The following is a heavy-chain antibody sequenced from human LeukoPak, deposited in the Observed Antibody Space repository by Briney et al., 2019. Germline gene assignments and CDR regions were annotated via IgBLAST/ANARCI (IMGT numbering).Heavy chain of an antibody. CDR2: ISGDGGST. Sequence: GGSLRLSCAVSGFSVRSFGMSWVRQAPGKGLEWVSLISGDGGSTYYADSVKGRFTISRDNSKNSLYLQMNSLRTEDTALYYCAKEYYDSSGYYYAYWGQGTLVTVSS. J-gene: IGHJ4*02. V-gene: IGHV3-43*02. D-gene: IGHD3-22*01. CDR3: AKEYYDSSGYYYAY. CDR1: GFSVRSFG.